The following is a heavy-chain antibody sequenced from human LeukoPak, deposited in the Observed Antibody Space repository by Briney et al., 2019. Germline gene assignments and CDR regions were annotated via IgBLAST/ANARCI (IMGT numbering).Heavy chain of an antibody. V-gene: IGHV3-23*01. CDR1: GFTFSSYA. J-gene: IGHJ4*02. D-gene: IGHD2-2*01. Sequence: PGGSLRLSCAASGFTFSSYAMSWVRQAPGKGLEWVSGISGSGGSTYYADSVKGRFTISRDNSKNTLYLQMNSLRAEDTAVYYCAKLTYCSSTSCYRYFDYWGQGTLVTVSS. CDR2: ISGSGGST. CDR3: AKLTYCSSTSCYRYFDY.